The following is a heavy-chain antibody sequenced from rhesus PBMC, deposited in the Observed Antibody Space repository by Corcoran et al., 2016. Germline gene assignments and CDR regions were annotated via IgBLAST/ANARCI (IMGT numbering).Heavy chain of an antibody. CDR2: IYGSGGGT. D-gene: IGHD3-16*01. CDR1: GGSISDDYY. Sequence: QVQLQESGPGLVKPSETLSLPCAVSGGSISDDYYWSWIRTPPGEGLGGVGYIYGSGGGTNYNPSLKNRVTISIDTSKNQFSLKLSSVTAADTAVYYCARDLVEYSGSYYLRRYFDYWGQGVLVTVSS. V-gene: IGHV4-106*01. CDR3: ARDLVEYSGSYYLRRYFDY. J-gene: IGHJ4*01.